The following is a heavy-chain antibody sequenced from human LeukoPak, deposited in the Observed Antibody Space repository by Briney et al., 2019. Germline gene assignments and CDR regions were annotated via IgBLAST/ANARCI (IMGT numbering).Heavy chain of an antibody. V-gene: IGHV1-2*02. J-gene: IGHJ4*02. CDR3: AILYYYDSSGYYGYYFDY. Sequence: ASVKVSCKAPGGTFSNYAISWVRQAPGQGLEWMGWINPNSGGTNYAQKFQGRVTMTRDTSISTAYMELSRLRSDDTAVYYCAILYYYDSSGYYGYYFDYWGQGTLVTVSS. CDR1: GGTFSNYA. CDR2: INPNSGGT. D-gene: IGHD3-22*01.